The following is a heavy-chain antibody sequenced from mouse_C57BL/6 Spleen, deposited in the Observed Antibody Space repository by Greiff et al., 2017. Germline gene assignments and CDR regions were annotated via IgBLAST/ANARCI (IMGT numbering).Heavy chain of an antibody. D-gene: IGHD1-1*01. CDR2: IDPETGGT. V-gene: IGHV1-15*01. CDR1: GYTFTDYE. Sequence: QVQLQQSGAELVRPGASVTLSCKASGYTFTDYEMHWVKQTPVHGLEWIGAIDPETGGTAYNQKFKGKAILTADKSSSTAYMELRSLTSEDSAVYYCTRVDYGSSRGFAYWGQGTLVTVSA. CDR3: TRVDYGSSRGFAY. J-gene: IGHJ3*01.